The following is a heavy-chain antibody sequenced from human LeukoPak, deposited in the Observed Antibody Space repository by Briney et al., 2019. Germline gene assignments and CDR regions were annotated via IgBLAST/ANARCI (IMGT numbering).Heavy chain of an antibody. Sequence: SETLSLTCTVSDGSISIYYWNWIRQPPGKGLEWIGYIYNSGSTIYNPSLKSRVTISADTSKNQFSLKLSSVTATDTAVYYRVRDRELTYWGQGTLVTVSS. CDR1: DGSISIYY. D-gene: IGHD5-24*01. CDR3: VRDRELTY. V-gene: IGHV4-59*01. CDR2: IYNSGST. J-gene: IGHJ4*02.